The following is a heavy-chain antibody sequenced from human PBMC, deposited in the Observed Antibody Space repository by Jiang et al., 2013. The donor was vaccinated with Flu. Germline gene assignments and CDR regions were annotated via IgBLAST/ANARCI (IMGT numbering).Heavy chain of an antibody. CDR1: GGSVTSETYY. J-gene: IGHJ4*02. CDR3: ARAQKYSGFELPYFDH. D-gene: IGHD5-12*01. CDR2: IYYSGST. V-gene: IGHV4-39*07. Sequence: ETLSLTCTVSGGSVTSETYYWVWIRQPPGRGLEWIGSIYYSGSTYYNPSLKSRVTMSVDTSKNQFSLRLTSVTAADTAVYFCARAQKYSGFELPYFDHWGQGTLVTASS.